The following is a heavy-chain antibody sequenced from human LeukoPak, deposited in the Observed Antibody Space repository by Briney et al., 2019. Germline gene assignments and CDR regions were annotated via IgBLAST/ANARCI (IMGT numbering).Heavy chain of an antibody. CDR1: GFTFRTYA. V-gene: IGHV3-74*01. CDR3: TTSPGASPLLAY. CDR2: INTDGSSI. D-gene: IGHD1-26*01. J-gene: IGHJ4*02. Sequence: GGSLRLSCAASGFTFRTYAMHWVRQAPGKGLVWVSRINTDGSSITYADSVKGRFTVSRDNAENTLHLQMNSLRGDDTAVYYCTTSPGASPLLAYWGQGTLVTVSS.